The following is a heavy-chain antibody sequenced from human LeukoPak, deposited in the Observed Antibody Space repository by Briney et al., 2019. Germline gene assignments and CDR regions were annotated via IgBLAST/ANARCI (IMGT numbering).Heavy chain of an antibody. CDR2: INHSGSI. D-gene: IGHD4-23*01. V-gene: IGHV4-34*01. CDR1: GGSFTGYY. J-gene: IGHJ3*02. Sequence: SETLSLTCAVYGGSFTGYYWSWIRQAPGKGLKWIGEINHSGSINYNPSLKSRVTISVDTSKNQFSLKLSSVTAADTAVYYCVSPAVEDAFDIWGQGTMVTVSS. CDR3: VSPAVEDAFDI.